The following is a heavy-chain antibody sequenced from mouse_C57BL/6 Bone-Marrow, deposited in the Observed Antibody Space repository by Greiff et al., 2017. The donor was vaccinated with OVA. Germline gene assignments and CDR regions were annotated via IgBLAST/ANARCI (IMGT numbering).Heavy chain of an antibody. Sequence: QVQLQQSGPELVKPGASVKISCKASGYSFTSYYIHWVKQRPGQGLEWIGWIYPGSGNTKYNEKFKGKATLTADTSSSTAYMQLSSLTSEDSAVYYCARAYGKGYAMDYWGQGTSVTVSS. CDR3: ARAYGKGYAMDY. CDR2: IYPGSGNT. CDR1: GYSFTSYY. J-gene: IGHJ4*01. V-gene: IGHV1-66*01. D-gene: IGHD2-1*01.